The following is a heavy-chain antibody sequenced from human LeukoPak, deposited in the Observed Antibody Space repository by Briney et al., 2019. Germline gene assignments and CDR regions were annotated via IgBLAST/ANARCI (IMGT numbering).Heavy chain of an antibody. CDR1: GFTFSSYS. V-gene: IGHV3-21*01. CDR2: ISGSSSYI. Sequence: GGSLRLSCAASGFTFSSYSMNWVRQAPGKGLEWVSSISGSSSYIYYADSVKGRFTISRDNAKNSLYLQMNSLRAEDTAVYYCARPIGTMVRGVIINPEGYWGQGTLVTVSS. CDR3: ARPIGTMVRGVIINPEGY. J-gene: IGHJ4*02. D-gene: IGHD3-10*01.